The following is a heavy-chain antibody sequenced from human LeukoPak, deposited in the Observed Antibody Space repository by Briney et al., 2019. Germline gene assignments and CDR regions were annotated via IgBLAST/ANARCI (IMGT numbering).Heavy chain of an antibody. CDR1: GFTFSSYA. CDR2: ISGSGGST. V-gene: IGHV3-23*01. CDR3: AKDRGDRYCSSTSCSHFDY. D-gene: IGHD2-2*01. J-gene: IGHJ4*02. Sequence: GGSLRLSCAASGFTFSSYAMSWVRQAPGKGLEWVSAISGSGGSTYYADFVKGRFTISRDNSKNTLYLQMNSLRAEDTAVYYCAKDRGDRYCSSTSCSHFDYWGQGTLVTVSS.